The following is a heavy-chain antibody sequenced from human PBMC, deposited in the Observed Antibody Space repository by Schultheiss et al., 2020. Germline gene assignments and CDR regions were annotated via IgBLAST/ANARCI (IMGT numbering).Heavy chain of an antibody. CDR2: ISGSGGST. CDR3: AKDRGDGYNYYYGMDV. CDR1: GFTFSSYA. D-gene: IGHD5-24*01. J-gene: IGHJ6*02. Sequence: GGSLRLSCAASGFTFSSYAMSCVRQAPGKGLEWVSAISGSGGSTYYADSVKGRFTISRDNSKNTLYLQMNSLRAEDTAVYYCAKDRGDGYNYYYGMDVWGQGTTVTVSS. V-gene: IGHV3-23*01.